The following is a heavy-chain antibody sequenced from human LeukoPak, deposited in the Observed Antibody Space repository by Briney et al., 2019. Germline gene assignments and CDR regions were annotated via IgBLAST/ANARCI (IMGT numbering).Heavy chain of an antibody. Sequence: PGGSLRLSCSASGFTFSNYAMNWFRQAPGKGLEYVSVIGPNGGDAYYADSVKGRFTISRDNSKNTLYLQMSSLRAGDTAVYYCAKGRPTTLGYCGRSICADRYFDLWARGTLLSVSS. V-gene: IGHV3-64D*06. CDR1: GFTFSNYA. D-gene: IGHD2-2*01. CDR2: IGPNGGDA. J-gene: IGHJ2*01. CDR3: AKGRPTTLGYCGRSICADRYFDL.